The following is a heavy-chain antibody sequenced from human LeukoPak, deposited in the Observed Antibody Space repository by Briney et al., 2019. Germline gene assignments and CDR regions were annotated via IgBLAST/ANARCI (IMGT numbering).Heavy chain of an antibody. Sequence: GESLKISCKGSGYSFTSYWIGWVRQMPGKGLEWMGIIYPGDSDTRYSPSFQGQVTISADKSISTAHLQWSSLKASDTAMYYCARLIAVATAANWFDPWGQGTLVTVSS. J-gene: IGHJ5*02. D-gene: IGHD6-19*01. CDR3: ARLIAVATAANWFDP. V-gene: IGHV5-51*01. CDR2: IYPGDSDT. CDR1: GYSFTSYW.